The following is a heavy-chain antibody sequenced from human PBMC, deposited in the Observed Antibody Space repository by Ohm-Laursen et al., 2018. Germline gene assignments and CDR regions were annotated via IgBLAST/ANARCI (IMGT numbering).Heavy chain of an antibody. CDR1: GGSLSFFY. J-gene: IGHJ4*02. Sequence: TLSLTCAVSGGSLSFFYWSWVRQPPGQGLEWIGEVNHGGSASYKLSLKSRVTISLDTSKNQLSLRLSSVTAADTAVYYCARVRTSLGYCSGGNCYFDSWGRGVLVTVSS. CDR3: ARVRTSLGYCSGGNCYFDS. CDR2: VNHGGSA. V-gene: IGHV4-34*01. D-gene: IGHD2-8*02.